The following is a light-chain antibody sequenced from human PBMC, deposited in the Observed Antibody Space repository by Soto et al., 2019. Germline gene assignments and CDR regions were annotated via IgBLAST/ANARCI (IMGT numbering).Light chain of an antibody. Sequence: QAVVTQPASVSGSPGQSITISCTGTSSDVGSYNLVSWYQHHPGNTPKLMIYEGSRRPSGVSDRFSGSKSGNTASLTISGLQAEDEADYYCCSYGSSTTYVFGSGTKLTVL. CDR2: EGS. CDR3: CSYGSSTTYV. CDR1: SSDVGSYNL. V-gene: IGLV2-23*01. J-gene: IGLJ1*01.